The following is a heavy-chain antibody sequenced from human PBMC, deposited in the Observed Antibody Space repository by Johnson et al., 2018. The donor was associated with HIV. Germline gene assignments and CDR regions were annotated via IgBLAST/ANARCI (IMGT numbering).Heavy chain of an antibody. CDR3: ARDVTKDAFDI. CDR2: IYSGGST. CDR1: GFTVSSNY. D-gene: IGHD4-17*01. J-gene: IGHJ3*02. V-gene: IGHV3-66*01. Sequence: EMQLVESGGGLVQPGGSLRLSCAASGFTVSSNYMSWVRQAPGKGLEWVSVIYSGGSTYYADSVKGRFTISRDNSKNTLYLQMNSLRAEETAVYYCARDVTKDAFDIWGQGTMVTVSS.